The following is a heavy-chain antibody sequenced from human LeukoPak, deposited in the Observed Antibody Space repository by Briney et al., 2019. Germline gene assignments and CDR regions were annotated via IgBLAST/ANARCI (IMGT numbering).Heavy chain of an antibody. J-gene: IGHJ6*04. Sequence: SETLSLTCAVYGGSFSGYYWSWIHQPPGKGLEWIGEINHSGSTNYNPSLKSRVTISVDTSKNQFSLKLSSATAADTAVYYCARGLRIVVGYYYYGMDVWGKGTTVTVSS. CDR2: INHSGST. D-gene: IGHD2-2*01. CDR1: GGSFSGYY. CDR3: ARGLRIVVGYYYYGMDV. V-gene: IGHV4-34*01.